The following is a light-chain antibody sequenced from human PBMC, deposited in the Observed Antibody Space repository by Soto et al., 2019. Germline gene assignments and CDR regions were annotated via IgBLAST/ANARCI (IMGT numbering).Light chain of an antibody. V-gene: IGLV1-40*01. CDR2: ENN. CDR1: SSNIGAGYE. Sequence: SALTPPPSVSEAPGQRVTISCTGSSSNIGAGYEAHWYQQVPGTAPKLLIYENNNRPSGVPDRFSGSKSGTSASLAITGLQAEDEAEYYCQSYDSRLSGYVFGTGTKLTVL. CDR3: QSYDSRLSGYV. J-gene: IGLJ1*01.